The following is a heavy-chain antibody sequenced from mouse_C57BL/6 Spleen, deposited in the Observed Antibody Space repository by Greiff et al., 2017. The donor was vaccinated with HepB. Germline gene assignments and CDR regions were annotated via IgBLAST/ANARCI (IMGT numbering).Heavy chain of an antibody. CDR1: GYTFTEYT. CDR3: ARHAEYALDY. J-gene: IGHJ2*01. V-gene: IGHV1-62-2*01. CDR2: FYPGSGSI. Sequence: VVKPGASVKLPCKASGYTFTEYTIHWVKQRSGQGLEWIGWFYPGSGSIKYNEKFKDKATLTEDKSSSTVSMELSRLTSEDSAVYFCARHAEYALDYWGQGTTLTVSS. D-gene: IGHD2-10*02.